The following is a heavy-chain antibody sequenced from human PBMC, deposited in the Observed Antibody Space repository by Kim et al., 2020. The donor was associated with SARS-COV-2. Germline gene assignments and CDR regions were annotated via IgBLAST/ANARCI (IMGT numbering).Heavy chain of an antibody. Sequence: QGRVTITADESTSTAYMELSSLRSEDTAVYYCARDSYYDSSGYPQGYFQHWGQGTLVTVSS. D-gene: IGHD3-22*01. V-gene: IGHV1-69*01. J-gene: IGHJ1*01. CDR3: ARDSYYDSSGYPQGYFQH.